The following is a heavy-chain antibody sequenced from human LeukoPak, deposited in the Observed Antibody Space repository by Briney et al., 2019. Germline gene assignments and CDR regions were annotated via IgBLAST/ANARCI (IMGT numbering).Heavy chain of an antibody. CDR1: GGSFSGYY. V-gene: IGHV4-34*01. D-gene: IGHD2-2*01. Sequence: PSETLSLTCAVYGGSFSGYYWSWIRQPPGKGLEWIGEINHSGSTNYNPSLKSRVTISVDTSKNQFSLRLSSVTAADTAVYYCARGRXVVVPAAIKPSRYNWFDPWGQGXLVTV. J-gene: IGHJ5*02. CDR3: ARGRXVVVPAAIKPSRYNWFDP. CDR2: INHSGST.